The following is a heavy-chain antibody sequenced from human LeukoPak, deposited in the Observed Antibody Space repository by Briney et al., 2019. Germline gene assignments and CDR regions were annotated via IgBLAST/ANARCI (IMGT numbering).Heavy chain of an antibody. J-gene: IGHJ2*01. CDR1: GGSISSSNW. CDR3: ARGRAVYYYDSSGRWYFDL. D-gene: IGHD3-22*01. CDR2: IYHSGST. Sequence: SETLSLTCTVSGGSISSSNWWSWVRQPPGKGLEWIGEIYHSGSTNYNPSLKSRVTISVDTSKNQFSLKLSSVTAADTAVYYCARGRAVYYYDSSGRWYFDLWGRGTLVTVSS. V-gene: IGHV4-4*02.